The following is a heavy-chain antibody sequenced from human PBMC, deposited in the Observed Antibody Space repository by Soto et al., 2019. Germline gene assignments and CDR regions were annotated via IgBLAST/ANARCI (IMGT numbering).Heavy chain of an antibody. CDR2: IRSKAYGGTT. D-gene: IGHD3-22*01. CDR3: TTNYYDSSGYDNWFDP. CDR1: GFTFGDYA. Sequence: PGGSLRLSCTASGFTFGDYAMSWFRQAPGKGLEWVGFIRSKAYGGTTVYAASVKGRFTISRDDSKSIAYLQMNSLKTEDTAVYYRTTNYYDSSGYDNWFDPWGQGTLVTVSS. V-gene: IGHV3-49*03. J-gene: IGHJ5*02.